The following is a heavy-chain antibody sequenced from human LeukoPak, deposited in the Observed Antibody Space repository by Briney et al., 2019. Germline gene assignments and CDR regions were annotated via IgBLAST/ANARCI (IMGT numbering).Heavy chain of an antibody. V-gene: IGHV3-23*01. CDR3: AKRGVVIRVILVGFHKEAYYFDS. CDR2: ISGSGGRT. Sequence: GGSLRLSCAVSGITLSNYGMSWVRLAPGKGLEWVAGISGSGGRTNYADFVKGRFTISRDNAKNTLYLQMNSLRAEDTAVYFCAKRGVVIRVILVGFHKEAYYFDSWGQGALVTVSS. CDR1: GITLSNYG. D-gene: IGHD3-22*01. J-gene: IGHJ4*02.